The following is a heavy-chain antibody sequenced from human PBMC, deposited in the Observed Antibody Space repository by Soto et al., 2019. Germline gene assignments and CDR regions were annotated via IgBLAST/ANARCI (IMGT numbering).Heavy chain of an antibody. CDR2: MHYSGST. Sequence: QVQLQESGPGLVKASQTLSLTCTVSGGSVNNNDYYWSWIRQPPGKGLEWIGNMHYSGSTGYNPSLRSRFSMSVDTSKNHFSLKMNSVTPTDTAVYYCARDSGSGSLWGQGTLVTVSS. V-gene: IGHV4-30-4*01. J-gene: IGHJ1*01. CDR1: GGSVNNNDYY. CDR3: ARDSGSGSL. D-gene: IGHD1-26*01.